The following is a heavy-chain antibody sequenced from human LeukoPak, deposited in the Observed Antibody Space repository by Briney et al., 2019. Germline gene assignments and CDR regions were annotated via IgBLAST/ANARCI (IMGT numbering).Heavy chain of an antibody. CDR1: GGTFSSYA. V-gene: IGHV1-69*05. Sequence: SVKVSCKASGGTFSSYAISWVRQASGQGLEWMGGIIPIFGTANYAQKFQGRVTITTDESTSTAYMELSSLRSEDTAVYYCARGNYGDYVWYFDYWGQGTLVTVSS. D-gene: IGHD4-17*01. CDR3: ARGNYGDYVWYFDY. CDR2: IIPIFGTA. J-gene: IGHJ4*02.